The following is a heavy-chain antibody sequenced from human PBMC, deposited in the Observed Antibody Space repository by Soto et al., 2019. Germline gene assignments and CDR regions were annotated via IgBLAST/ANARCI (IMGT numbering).Heavy chain of an antibody. CDR1: GFTFGTYW. CDR2: INEDGSKN. J-gene: IGHJ4*02. D-gene: IGHD4-17*01. Sequence: EVQLVESGGGLVQPGGSLRLSCAASGFTFGTYWMSWVGQAPGKGLEWVANINEDGSKNYYVDSVRGRFTISRDNAQKSLYLHMSSLRAEDTAVYYCARSGDVATVTDYWGQGTLVTVSS. CDR3: ARSGDVATVTDY. V-gene: IGHV3-7*01.